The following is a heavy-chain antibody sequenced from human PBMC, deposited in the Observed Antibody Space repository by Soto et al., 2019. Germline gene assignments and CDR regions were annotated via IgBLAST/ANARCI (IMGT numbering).Heavy chain of an antibody. CDR2: IYYSGSA. D-gene: IGHD3-10*01. J-gene: IGHJ6*02. CDR3: ARGVGFGYYYYHMDL. Sequence: ETLSLTCTVSGDSVTSVSDYWSWIRQPPGKGLEWIGYIYYSGSADYNPSLGSRVTTSIDTSKNQFSLKLTSVTAADTAVYYCARGVGFGYYYYHMDLWGQGTTVTSP. V-gene: IGHV4-61*01. CDR1: GDSVTSVSDY.